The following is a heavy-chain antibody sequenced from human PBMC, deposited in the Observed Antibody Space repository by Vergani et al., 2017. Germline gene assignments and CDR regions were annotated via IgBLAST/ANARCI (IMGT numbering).Heavy chain of an antibody. D-gene: IGHD2-2*01. V-gene: IGHV3-9*01. CDR1: GFTFDDYA. CDR3: ARTKTGYCSSTSCRTFDY. Sequence: EVQLLESGGGLVQPGRSLRLSCAASGFTFDDYAMHWVRQAPGKGLEWVSGISWNSGSIGYVDSVKGRFTISRDNAKNSLYLQMNSLRAEDTALYYCARTKTGYCSSTSCRTFDYWGQGTLVTVSS. CDR2: ISWNSGSI. J-gene: IGHJ4*02.